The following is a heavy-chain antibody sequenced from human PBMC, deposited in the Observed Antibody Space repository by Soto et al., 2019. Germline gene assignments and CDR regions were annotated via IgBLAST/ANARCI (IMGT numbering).Heavy chain of an antibody. V-gene: IGHV4-34*01. Sequence: LSLTFAVYGGSFSGYYWSWIRQPPGKGLEWIGEINHSGSTNYNPSLKSRVAISVDTSKNQFSLKPSSVTAADTAVYYCARDGGVVRSFDYWGQGTLVTVSS. CDR3: ARDGGVVRSFDY. D-gene: IGHD3-16*01. J-gene: IGHJ4*02. CDR1: GGSFSGYY. CDR2: INHSGST.